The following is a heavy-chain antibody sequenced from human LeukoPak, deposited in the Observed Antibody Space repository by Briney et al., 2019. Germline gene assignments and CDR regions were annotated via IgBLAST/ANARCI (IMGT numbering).Heavy chain of an antibody. J-gene: IGHJ4*02. CDR3: ARDRELGY. Sequence: SETLSLTCTVSGGSISIYYWNWIRQPPGKGLEWIGYIYNSGSTNYNPSLKSRVTISVDTSKNQFSLKLTSVTAADTAAYYCARDRELGYWGQGTLVTVSS. CDR1: GGSISIYY. CDR2: IYNSGST. V-gene: IGHV4-59*01. D-gene: IGHD3-10*01.